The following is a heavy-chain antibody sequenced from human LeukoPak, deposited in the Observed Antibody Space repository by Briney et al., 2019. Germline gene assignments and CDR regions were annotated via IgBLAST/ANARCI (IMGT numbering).Heavy chain of an antibody. CDR1: GGSISNYY. D-gene: IGHD3-10*01. CDR3: ARGRHYYGSGSLGY. Sequence: SETLSLTCTVSGGSISNYYWNWIRQPAGKGLEWIGRMHSSGSTNYNPSLKSRVTISVDTSKNQFSLKLSSVTAADTAVYYCARGRHYYGSGSLGYWGQGTLVTVSS. CDR2: MHSSGST. V-gene: IGHV4-4*07. J-gene: IGHJ4*02.